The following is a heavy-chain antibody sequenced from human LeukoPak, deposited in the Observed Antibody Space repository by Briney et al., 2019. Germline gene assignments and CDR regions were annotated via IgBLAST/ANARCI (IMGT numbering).Heavy chain of an antibody. D-gene: IGHD3-3*01. CDR3: ARGHDFWSGYYGFDY. CDR2: INPNSGGT. CDR1: GYTFTGYY. Sequence: ASVKVSCKASGYTFTGYYMHWVRRAPGQGLEWMGWINPNSGGTNYAQKFQGRVTMTRDTSISTAYMELSRLRSDDTAVYYCARGHDFWSGYYGFDYWGQGTLVTVSS. J-gene: IGHJ4*02. V-gene: IGHV1-2*02.